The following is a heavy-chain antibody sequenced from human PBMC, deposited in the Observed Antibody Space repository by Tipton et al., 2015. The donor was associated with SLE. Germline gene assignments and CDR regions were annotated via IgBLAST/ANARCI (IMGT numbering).Heavy chain of an antibody. D-gene: IGHD6-13*01. V-gene: IGHV3-30*04. CDR3: ARDVIAAAGALDY. CDR1: GFTFSSYA. Sequence: SLRLSCAASGFTFSSYAMHWVRQAPGKGLEWVAVISYDGSNKYYADSVKGRFTISRDNSKNTLYLQMNSLRAEDTAVYYCARDVIAAAGALDYWGQGTLVTVSS. CDR2: ISYDGSNK. J-gene: IGHJ4*02.